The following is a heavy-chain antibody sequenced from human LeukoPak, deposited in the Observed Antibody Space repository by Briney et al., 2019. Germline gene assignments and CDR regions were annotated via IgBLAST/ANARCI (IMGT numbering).Heavy chain of an antibody. Sequence: ASVKVSCKASGYTFTSYYMHWVRQAPGQGLEWMGWMNPNSGNTGYAQKFQGRVTMTRNTSISTAYMELSSLRSEDTAVYYCARRASIAARRRGNWFDPWGQGTLVTVSS. D-gene: IGHD6-6*01. J-gene: IGHJ5*02. CDR3: ARRASIAARRRGNWFDP. CDR2: MNPNSGNT. V-gene: IGHV1-8*02. CDR1: GYTFTSYY.